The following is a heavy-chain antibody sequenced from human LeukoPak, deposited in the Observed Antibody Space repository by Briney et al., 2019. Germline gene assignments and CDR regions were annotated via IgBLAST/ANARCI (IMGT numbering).Heavy chain of an antibody. Sequence: SETLSLTCTVSGVSINSYFWTWIRQPAGKGLEWIGRIYTGGSTNYNPSLKSRATMSVDTSKNQFSLKLSSVTAADTAVYYCARQEGGIVGPYWGQGTLVTVSS. CDR1: GVSINSYF. V-gene: IGHV4-4*07. CDR2: IYTGGST. CDR3: ARQEGGIVGPY. J-gene: IGHJ4*02. D-gene: IGHD1-26*01.